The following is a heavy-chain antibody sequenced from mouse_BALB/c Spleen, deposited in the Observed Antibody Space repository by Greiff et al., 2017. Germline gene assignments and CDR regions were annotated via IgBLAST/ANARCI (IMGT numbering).Heavy chain of an antibody. V-gene: IGHV5-15*02. Sequence: EVKVVESGGGLVQPGGSRKLSCAASGFTFSDYGMAWVRQAPGKGPEWVAFISNLAYSIYYADTVTGRFTISRENAKNTLYLEMSSLRSEDTAMYYCARDEGGLAWFAYWGQGTLVTVSA. CDR3: ARDEGGLAWFAY. J-gene: IGHJ3*01. CDR1: GFTFSDYG. CDR2: ISNLAYSI.